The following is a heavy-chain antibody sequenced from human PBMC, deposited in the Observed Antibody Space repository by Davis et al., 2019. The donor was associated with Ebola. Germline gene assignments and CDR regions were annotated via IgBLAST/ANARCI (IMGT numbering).Heavy chain of an antibody. D-gene: IGHD1-26*01. CDR1: GYTFTSYA. CDR3: ARTFVGGWLFDY. V-gene: IGHV1-3*01. CDR2: INAAKGNT. J-gene: IGHJ4*02. Sequence: AASVKVSCKASGYTFTSYAMHWVRQAPGQRLEWMGLINAAKGNTKYSQKFQGRVTMTRDTSAGTAYMEISSLTSEDTAVYYCARTFVGGWLFDYWGQGTLVTVSS.